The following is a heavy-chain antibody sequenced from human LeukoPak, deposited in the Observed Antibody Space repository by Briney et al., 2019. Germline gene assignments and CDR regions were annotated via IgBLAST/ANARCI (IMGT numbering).Heavy chain of an antibody. CDR3: TTDLRWESQPPDY. CDR1: GFTFSNAW. Sequence: PGGSLRLSCAAPGFTFSNAWMSWVRQAPGKGLEWVGRIKSQTDGGTTDIAAPGKGRFTISRDHSKNTLYLQMNSLKTEDTAVYYCTTDLRWESQPPDYWGQGTLVTVSS. D-gene: IGHD1-26*01. J-gene: IGHJ4*02. CDR2: IKSQTDGGTT. V-gene: IGHV3-15*01.